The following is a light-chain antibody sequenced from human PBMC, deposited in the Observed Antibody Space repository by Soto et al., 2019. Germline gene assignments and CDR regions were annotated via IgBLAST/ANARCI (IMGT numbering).Light chain of an antibody. CDR2: EVS. Sequence: QSALAQPASVSGSRGQTITISCTGTSSDVGAYNYVSWYQQHPGKAPKLMIYEVSNRPSGVSDRFSGSKSGNTASLTISGLQAADEADYYCSSKRTTASLVFGTGTKVTVL. V-gene: IGLV2-14*01. CDR1: SSDVGAYNY. J-gene: IGLJ1*01. CDR3: SSKRTTASLV.